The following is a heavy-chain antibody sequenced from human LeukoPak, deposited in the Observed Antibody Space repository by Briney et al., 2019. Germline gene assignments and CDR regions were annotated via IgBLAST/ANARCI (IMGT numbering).Heavy chain of an antibody. CDR3: VRDYRQWLAYYYYGMDV. Sequence: GGSLILSCAASGFTFSSYGMHWVRQAPGKGLEWVAVIWYDGSNKYYADSVKGRFTISRDNSKNTLYLQMNSLRAEDTAVYYCVRDYRQWLAYYYYGMDVWGQGTTVTVSS. V-gene: IGHV3-33*01. CDR1: GFTFSSYG. J-gene: IGHJ6*02. CDR2: IWYDGSNK. D-gene: IGHD6-19*01.